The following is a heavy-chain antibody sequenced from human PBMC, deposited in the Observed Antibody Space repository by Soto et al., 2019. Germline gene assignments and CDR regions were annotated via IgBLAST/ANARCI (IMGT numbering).Heavy chain of an antibody. D-gene: IGHD4-17*01. J-gene: IGHJ4*02. CDR3: ARGRIYYGDYSGVDY. V-gene: IGHV3-33*01. CDR1: VFTFSSYG. Sequence: GGSLRLSCAASVFTFSSYGMHWVRQAPGKGLEWVAVIWYDGSNKYYADSVKGRFTISRDNSKNTLYLQMNSLRAEDTAVYYCARGRIYYGDYSGVDYWGQGTLVTVSS. CDR2: IWYDGSNK.